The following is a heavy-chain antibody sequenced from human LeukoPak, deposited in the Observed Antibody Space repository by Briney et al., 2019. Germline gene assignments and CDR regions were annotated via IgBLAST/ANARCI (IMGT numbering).Heavy chain of an antibody. CDR1: GGTFSSYA. Sequence: ASVKVSCKASGGTFSSYAISWVRQAPGQGLEWMGGIIPIFGTANYAQKFQGRVTITTDESTSTAYMELSSLRSGDTAVYYCARGMVGEHHYYYYYMDVWGKGTTVTVSS. CDR3: ARGMVGEHHYYYYYMDV. V-gene: IGHV1-69*05. J-gene: IGHJ6*03. D-gene: IGHD1-26*01. CDR2: IIPIFGTA.